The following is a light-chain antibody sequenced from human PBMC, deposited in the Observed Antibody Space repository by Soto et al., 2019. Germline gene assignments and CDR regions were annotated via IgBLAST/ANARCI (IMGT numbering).Light chain of an antibody. CDR2: GAS. CDR3: QQYGGSTRT. CDR1: QSVSSSS. V-gene: IGKV3-20*01. Sequence: IVLTQSPGTPSLSPGERATLSCRASQSVSSSSLAWYQQKRGQAPRLIIHGASSRATGIPDRFSGSVSGTDGTITISRLETEDGAVYDCQQYGGSTRTFGQGTKVDIK. J-gene: IGKJ1*01.